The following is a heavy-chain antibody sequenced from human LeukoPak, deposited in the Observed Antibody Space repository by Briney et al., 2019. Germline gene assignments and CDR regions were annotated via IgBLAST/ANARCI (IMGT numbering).Heavy chain of an antibody. CDR2: ISSSSSTI. V-gene: IGHV3-48*04. D-gene: IGHD2-15*01. CDR3: ARGGRRYCSGGSCYGGGYYYYMDV. Sequence: GGSLRLSCAASGFTFSSYSMNWVRQAPGKGLEWVSYISSSSSTIYYADSVKGRFTISRDNAKNSLYLQMNSLRAEDTAVYYCARGGRRYCSGGSCYGGGYYYYMDVWGKGTTVTISS. CDR1: GFTFSSYS. J-gene: IGHJ6*03.